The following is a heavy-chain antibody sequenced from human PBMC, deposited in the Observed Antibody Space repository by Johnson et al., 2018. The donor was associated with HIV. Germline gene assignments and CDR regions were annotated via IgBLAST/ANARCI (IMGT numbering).Heavy chain of an antibody. D-gene: IGHD3-10*01. V-gene: IGHV3-30*03. CDR3: ASQVRGLWLGADAFDI. J-gene: IGHJ3*02. Sequence: QVQLVESGGGLVQPGGSLRLSCAASGFTFSSYWMSWVRQAPGKGLAWVAVISYDGSNKYYADSVKGRFTISRDNSKNTLYLQMNSLRAEDTAIYYCASQVRGLWLGADAFDIWGQGTMVTVSS. CDR1: GFTFSSYW. CDR2: ISYDGSNK.